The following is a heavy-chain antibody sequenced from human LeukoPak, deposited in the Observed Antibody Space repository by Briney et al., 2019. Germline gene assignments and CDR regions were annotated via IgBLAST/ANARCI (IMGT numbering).Heavy chain of an antibody. CDR3: ARGVATRSYLIDY. D-gene: IGHD5-12*01. J-gene: IGHJ4*02. Sequence: GASVRVSCKASGYTFTGYYMHWVRQAPRQGLEWMGWINPNSGNTGYAQKFQGRVTMTRNTSISTAYMELSSLRSEDTAVYYCARGVATRSYLIDYWGQGTLVTVSS. CDR2: INPNSGNT. CDR1: GYTFTGYY. V-gene: IGHV1-8*02.